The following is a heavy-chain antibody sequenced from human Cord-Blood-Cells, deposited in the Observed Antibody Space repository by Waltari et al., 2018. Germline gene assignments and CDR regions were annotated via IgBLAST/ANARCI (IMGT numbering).Heavy chain of an antibody. CDR3: ARTLHCSGGSCYSMDY. V-gene: IGHV4-34*01. J-gene: IGHJ4*02. Sequence: QVQLQQWGAGLLKPSETLSLTCAVYGGSSSGYYWSWILQPPGKGLEWIGEINHSGSTNYNPSLKSRVTISVDTSKNQFSLKLSSVTAADTAVYYCARTLHCSGGSCYSMDYWGQGTLVTVSS. CDR1: GGSSSGYY. CDR2: INHSGST. D-gene: IGHD2-15*01.